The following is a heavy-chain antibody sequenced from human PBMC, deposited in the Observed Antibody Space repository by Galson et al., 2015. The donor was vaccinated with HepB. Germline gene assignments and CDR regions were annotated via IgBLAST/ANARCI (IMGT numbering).Heavy chain of an antibody. CDR1: GFTFGVYA. D-gene: IGHD1-7*01. CDR3: TRDRNYHP. Sequence: SLRLSCATSGFTFGVYAMTWVRQAPGKGLEWVCLTRSVNYGGTPEYAASVKGTFHISSDDSKRIVYLQMNSLQPEDTAVYYCTRDRNYHPWGQGTLVTVSS. V-gene: IGHV3-49*04. CDR2: TRSVNYGGTP. J-gene: IGHJ5*02.